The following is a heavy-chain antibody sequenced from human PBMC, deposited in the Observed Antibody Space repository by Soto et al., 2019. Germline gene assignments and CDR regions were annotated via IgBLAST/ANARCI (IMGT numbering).Heavy chain of an antibody. Sequence: GGSLRLSCAASGFTFNIYAMTWVRQAPGKGLEWVSTTGATGRTTYYSDSVKGRFTVSRDNSKNTLYLQMSSLRAEDTAVYYCVKDIPPLVYSGSPVWGQGTLVTVSS. CDR3: VKDIPPLVYSGSPV. J-gene: IGHJ4*02. CDR2: TGATGRTT. V-gene: IGHV3-23*01. CDR1: GFTFNIYA. D-gene: IGHD1-26*01.